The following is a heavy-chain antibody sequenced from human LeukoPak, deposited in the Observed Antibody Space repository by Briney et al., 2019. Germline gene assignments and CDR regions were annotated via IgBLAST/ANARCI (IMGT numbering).Heavy chain of an antibody. J-gene: IGHJ4*02. V-gene: IGHV4-61*02. D-gene: IGHD6-13*01. CDR3: AGGAAAGDFDY. Sequence: SETLSLTCTVSGGSISSGSYFWSWIRQSAGRGLEWIGRIDSSGNTNYNPSLKSRVTMSLDTSKNQFSLKLSSVTAADTAVYYCAGGAAAGDFDYWGQGTLVTVSS. CDR1: GGSISSGSYF. CDR2: IDSSGNT.